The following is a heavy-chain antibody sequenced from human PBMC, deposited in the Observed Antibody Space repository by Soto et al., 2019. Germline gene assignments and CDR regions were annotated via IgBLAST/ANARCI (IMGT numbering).Heavy chain of an antibody. Sequence: QVKLVESGGVVVQPGRSLRLSCAASGFTFDHYGMHWVRQAPGKGREWVVVISFDGRNTDYADSVKGRFTISRDNSKHTVYLPMNSLRAEDTAVYYYVKQSGPGSYYQVGSGCHFDHWGQGTLVTVSS. J-gene: IGHJ4*02. V-gene: IGHV3-30*18. CDR3: VKQSGPGSYYQVGSGCHFDH. CDR1: GFTFDHYG. D-gene: IGHD3-10*01. CDR2: ISFDGRNT.